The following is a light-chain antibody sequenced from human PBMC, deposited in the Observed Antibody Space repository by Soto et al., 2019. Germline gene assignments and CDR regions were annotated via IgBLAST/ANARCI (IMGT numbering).Light chain of an antibody. Sequence: DIQMTQSPSTLSASVGDRVTITCRASQSTSSWLAWYQQKPWKAPKLLIYKASSLGSGVPSRFSGSGSGTEFTLTISSLQPDDFATDYCQQYNSYPWTFGQVTKVEIK. CDR3: QQYNSYPWT. CDR2: KAS. V-gene: IGKV1-5*03. CDR1: QSTSSW. J-gene: IGKJ1*01.